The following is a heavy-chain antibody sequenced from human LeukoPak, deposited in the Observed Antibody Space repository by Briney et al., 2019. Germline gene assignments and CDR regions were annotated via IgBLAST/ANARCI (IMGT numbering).Heavy chain of an antibody. Sequence: PSETLSLTCTVSGYSISSGYYWGWIRPPPGKGLEWIGSIYHSGSTYYNPSLKSRVTISVDTSKNQFSLKLSSVTAADTAVYYCARGGLRGYYFDYWGQGTLVTVSS. CDR2: IYHSGST. J-gene: IGHJ4*02. CDR1: GYSISSGYY. D-gene: IGHD4-23*01. V-gene: IGHV4-38-2*02. CDR3: ARGGLRGYYFDY.